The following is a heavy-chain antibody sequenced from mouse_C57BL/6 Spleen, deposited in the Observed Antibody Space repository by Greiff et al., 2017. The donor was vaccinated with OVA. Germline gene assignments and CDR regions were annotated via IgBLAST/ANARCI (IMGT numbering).Heavy chain of an antibody. V-gene: IGHV1-54*01. CDR2: INPGSGGT. J-gene: IGHJ3*01. Sequence: VQLQESGAELVRPGTSVKVSCKASGYAFTNYLIEWVKQRPGQGLEWIGVINPGSGGTNYNEKFKGKATLTSDKSSSTAYMQLSSLTSEDSAVYFCARGGYYGNYVPFAYWGQGTLVTVSA. D-gene: IGHD2-1*01. CDR1: GYAFTNYL. CDR3: ARGGYYGNYVPFAY.